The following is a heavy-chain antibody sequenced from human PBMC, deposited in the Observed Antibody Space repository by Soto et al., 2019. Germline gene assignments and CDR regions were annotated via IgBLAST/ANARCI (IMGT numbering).Heavy chain of an antibody. V-gene: IGHV3-33*05. CDR2: ISHDGGTK. CDR3: AKLITGSGYGDYYFYGMDA. CDR1: GFTFKNYG. D-gene: IGHD3-16*01. J-gene: IGHJ6*02. Sequence: VHLVESGGGVVQPGRSLRLSCAASGFTFKNYGMHWVRQAPGKGLEWVAVISHDGGTKHYADSVKGRFTILRDDSKNTVSLQMSSLRPDDTAVYYCAKLITGSGYGDYYFYGMDAWGQGTTVIISS.